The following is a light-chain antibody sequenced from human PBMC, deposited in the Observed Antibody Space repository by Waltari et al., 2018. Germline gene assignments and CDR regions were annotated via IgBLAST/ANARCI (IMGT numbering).Light chain of an antibody. J-gene: IGKJ2*01. CDR3: QQYYSSPRT. V-gene: IGKV4-1*01. CDR1: QSVLYSSNDKNY. CDR2: WAS. Sequence: DIVMTQSPDSLAMSLGERATIHCKSSQSVLYSSNDKNYLSWYQQRPGQPPKLLIYWASTRESGVPDRFIGSGSGTDFTLTISSLQAEDVAVYYCQQYYSSPRTFGQGTKLEIK.